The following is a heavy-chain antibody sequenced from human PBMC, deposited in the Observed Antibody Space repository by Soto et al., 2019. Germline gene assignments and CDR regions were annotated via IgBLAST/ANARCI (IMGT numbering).Heavy chain of an antibody. V-gene: IGHV3-23*01. Sequence: EVQLLESGGGLVQPGGSVRLSCSASGFNFSNYIMNWVRQAPGKGLEWVSVIGSSGSGTYYAESVQGRFTITRDNSKNLVYLYMRSLRGDDTALYYCAKGTGDTTYYYGMDVWGQGTTVTVSS. CDR3: AKGTGDTTYYYGMDV. CDR1: GFNFSNYI. J-gene: IGHJ6*02. CDR2: IGSSGSGT. D-gene: IGHD3-10*01.